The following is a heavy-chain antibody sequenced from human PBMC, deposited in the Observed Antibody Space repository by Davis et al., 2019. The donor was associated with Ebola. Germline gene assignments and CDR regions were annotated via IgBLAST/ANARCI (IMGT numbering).Heavy chain of an antibody. CDR2: INRSGST. CDR1: GVSFSGPY. CDR3: ARSSRSYCTNGVCYPYYFDY. D-gene: IGHD2-8*01. V-gene: IGHV4-34*01. Sequence: SETLSLTCAVYGVSFSGPYWSWVRQSPGKGLEWIGEINRSGSTNYHPSLRSRLTISVDTSKNQFSLKLSSVTAADTAVYYCARSSRSYCTNGVCYPYYFDYWGQGTLVTVSS. J-gene: IGHJ4*02.